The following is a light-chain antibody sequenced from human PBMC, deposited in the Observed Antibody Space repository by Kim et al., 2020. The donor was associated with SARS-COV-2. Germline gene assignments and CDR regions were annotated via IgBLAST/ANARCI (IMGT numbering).Light chain of an antibody. J-gene: IGKJ5*01. V-gene: IGKV1-33*01. CDR1: HDMRNS. CDR3: QQYTGLPT. CDR2: DAS. Sequence: SASLGDRVTITCQASHDMRNSLNWYQLKPGKAPKLLIYDASNLEAGVPSRFTGRGSETDFTFTINSLQPEDIATYYCQQYTGLPTFGQGTRLEIK.